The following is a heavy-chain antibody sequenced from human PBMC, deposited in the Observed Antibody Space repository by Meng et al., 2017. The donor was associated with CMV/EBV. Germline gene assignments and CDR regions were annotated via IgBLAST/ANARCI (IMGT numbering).Heavy chain of an antibody. CDR2: IYYSGST. CDR3: ARAGYCSSTSCYLPLYGTDV. V-gene: IGHV4-30-4*08. J-gene: IGHJ6*02. CDR1: GGSISSGDYY. Sequence: SETLSLTCTVSGGSISSGDYYWSWIRQPPGKGLEWIGYIYYSGSTYYNPSLKSRVTISVDTSKNQFSLKLSSVTAADTAVYYCARAGYCSSTSCYLPLYGTDVWGQGTTVTVSS. D-gene: IGHD2-2*01.